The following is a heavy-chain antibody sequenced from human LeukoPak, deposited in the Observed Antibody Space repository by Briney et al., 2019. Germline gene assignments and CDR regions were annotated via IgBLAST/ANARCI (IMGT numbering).Heavy chain of an antibody. CDR1: DFTFSSTW. CDR2: IKSEIDGGAT. V-gene: IGHV3-15*07. Sequence: GGSLRHSCVASDFTFSSTWMNWVRQAPGKGLEWVGRIKSEIDGGATDYAAPVQGRFTVSRDDSQATLYLQMNSLKIEDTAVYYCTTGGNVIVAGTRAFDIWGLGTVVTVSS. D-gene: IGHD5-12*01. J-gene: IGHJ3*02. CDR3: TTGGNVIVAGTRAFDI.